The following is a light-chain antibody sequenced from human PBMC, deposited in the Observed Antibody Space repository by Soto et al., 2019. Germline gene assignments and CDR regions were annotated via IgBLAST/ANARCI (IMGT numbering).Light chain of an antibody. CDR3: QQYNSISLT. J-gene: IGKJ1*01. CDR2: KAS. CDR1: QSISSW. Sequence: DIQMTQSPSTLSASVGDRVTITCRASQSISSWLAWYQQKPGKAPKLLIYKASSLESGVPSRFSGSGSGTEFTLTISSLQPDDFATYYCQQYNSISLTFGQGTKVKIE. V-gene: IGKV1-5*03.